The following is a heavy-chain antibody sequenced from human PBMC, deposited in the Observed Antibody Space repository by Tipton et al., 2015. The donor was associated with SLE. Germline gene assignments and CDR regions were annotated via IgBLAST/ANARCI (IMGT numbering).Heavy chain of an antibody. V-gene: IGHV3-30*19. CDR2: IRLDGNEK. Sequence: RSLRLSCAASGFTFRSYGMHWVRQAPGKGLEWVAFIRLDGNEKFYADSVKGRFTISRDNSKNTLYLQMNSMRGGDTALYHCARDPQMVVHDSRAQVAPGLDDWGRGTLVTVSS. D-gene: IGHD2-8*02. CDR3: ARDPQMVVHDSRAQVAPGLDD. CDR1: GFTFRSYG. J-gene: IGHJ4*02.